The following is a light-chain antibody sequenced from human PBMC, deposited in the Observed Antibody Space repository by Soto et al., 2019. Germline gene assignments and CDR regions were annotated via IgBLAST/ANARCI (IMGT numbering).Light chain of an antibody. Sequence: DIQMTQSPATLSASVGDRVTITCRASQSIGSWLAWFQQKPGKAPKPLIYDASRLESGVPSRISGSGSGTEFTLTISSLQPDDSAAYYCQQYNSYSWTFGQGTKVDIK. V-gene: IGKV1-5*01. CDR3: QQYNSYSWT. CDR2: DAS. J-gene: IGKJ1*01. CDR1: QSIGSW.